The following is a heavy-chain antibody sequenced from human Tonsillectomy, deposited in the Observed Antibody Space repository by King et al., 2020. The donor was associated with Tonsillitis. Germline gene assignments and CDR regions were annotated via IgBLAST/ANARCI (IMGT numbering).Heavy chain of an antibody. CDR2: IYYSGST. D-gene: IGHD6-13*01. V-gene: IGHV4-59*01. CDR1: GGSINSYY. CDR3: ARDKGYSSSPFAY. J-gene: IGHJ4*02. Sequence: QLQESGPGLVKPSETLSLMCTVSGGSINSYYWSWIRQPPGKGLEWIGYIYYSGSTNYNPSLKSRGTISVDTSKNQFSLKLTSVTAADTAVYFCARDKGYSSSPFAYWGQGTLVTVSS.